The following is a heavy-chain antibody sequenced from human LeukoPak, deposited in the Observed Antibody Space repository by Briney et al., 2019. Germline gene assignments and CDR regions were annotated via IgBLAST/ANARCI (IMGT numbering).Heavy chain of an antibody. V-gene: IGHV3-23*01. CDR2: ISGSGGST. D-gene: IGHD7-27*01. CDR3: AKDRANWGHSGDY. CDR1: GFTFSSYA. J-gene: IGHJ4*02. Sequence: PGGSLRLSCAASGFTFSSYAMSWVRQAPGKGLEWVSAISGSGGSTYYADSVKGRFTISRDNSKNTLHLQMNSLRAEDTAVYYCAKDRANWGHSGDYWGQGTLVTVSS.